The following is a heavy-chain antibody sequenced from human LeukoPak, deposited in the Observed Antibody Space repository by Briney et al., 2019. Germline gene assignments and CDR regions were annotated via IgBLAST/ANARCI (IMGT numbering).Heavy chain of an antibody. CDR2: IRSNAYGGTT. D-gene: IGHD1-20*01. J-gene: IGHJ4*02. CDR1: GFTFSDYA. V-gene: IGHV3-49*04. CDR3: TGDTRYKWNDGRPRPPDY. Sequence: GGSLRLSCTASGFTFSDYAITWVRQAPGKGLEWVGFIRSNAYGGTTEYAASVKGRFTFSRDDSKTIAYLQMNSLRTEDTAVYFCTGDTRYKWNDGRPRPPDYWGQGTLVTVSS.